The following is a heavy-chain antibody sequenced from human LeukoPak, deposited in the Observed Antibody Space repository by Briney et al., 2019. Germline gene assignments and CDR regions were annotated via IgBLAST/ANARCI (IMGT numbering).Heavy chain of an antibody. Sequence: GASVKVSCKASGYTFTCYYMHWVRQAPGQGLEWMGWINPNSGGTNYAQKFQDRVTMTRDTSITTAYMDMSRLRSDDTAVYYCARDRDGGDGHDAFDMGGQGTMVAVS. J-gene: IGHJ3*02. CDR1: GYTFTCYY. D-gene: IGHD2-21*02. V-gene: IGHV1-2*02. CDR2: INPNSGGT. CDR3: ARDRDGGDGHDAFDM.